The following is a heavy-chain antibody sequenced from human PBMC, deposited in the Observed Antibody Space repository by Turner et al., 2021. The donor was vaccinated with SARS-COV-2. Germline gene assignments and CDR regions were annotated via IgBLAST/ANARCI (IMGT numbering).Heavy chain of an antibody. J-gene: IGHJ4*02. V-gene: IGHV1-69*01. D-gene: IGHD5-12*01. Sequence: QVQLVQSGAAVKKPGSSVKFSCKASVGTFSSYLISWVRRAPGHGLEWMEGFIPIFATANYAQKFQGRVTITADESTSTAYMELSSLRSEDTAVYYCARDLGYSGYGASPYFDYWGQGTLVTVSS. CDR2: FIPIFATA. CDR1: VGTFSSYL. CDR3: ARDLGYSGYGASPYFDY.